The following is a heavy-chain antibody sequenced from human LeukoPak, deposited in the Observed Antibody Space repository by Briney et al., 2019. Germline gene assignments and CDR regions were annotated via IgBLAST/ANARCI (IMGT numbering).Heavy chain of an antibody. CDR1: GFTFSSYA. CDR2: ISNSDGST. V-gene: IGHV3-23*01. J-gene: IGHJ4*02. Sequence: GGSLRLSCAASGFTFSSYAMNWDRQAPGKGLEWVSSISNSDGSTYYADFVKGRFTISRDNSKNTLHLQMNSLRAEDTAVYYCAKSLGVGGYTRYKGFDQWGQGTLVTVSS. CDR3: AKSLGVGGYTRYKGFDQ. D-gene: IGHD5-24*01.